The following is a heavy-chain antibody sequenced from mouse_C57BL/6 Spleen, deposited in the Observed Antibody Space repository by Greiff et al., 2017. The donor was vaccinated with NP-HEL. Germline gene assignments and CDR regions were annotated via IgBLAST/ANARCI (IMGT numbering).Heavy chain of an antibody. CDR3: ARSFYYSNPAWFAY. CDR2: INPSNGGT. J-gene: IGHJ3*01. CDR1: GYTFTSYW. V-gene: IGHV1-53*01. D-gene: IGHD2-5*01. Sequence: QVHVKQPGTELVKPGASVKLSCKASGYTFTSYWMHWVKQRPGQGLEWIGNINPSNGGTNYNEKFKSKATLTVDKSSSTAYMQLSSLTSEDSAVYYCARSFYYSNPAWFAYWGQGTLVTVSA.